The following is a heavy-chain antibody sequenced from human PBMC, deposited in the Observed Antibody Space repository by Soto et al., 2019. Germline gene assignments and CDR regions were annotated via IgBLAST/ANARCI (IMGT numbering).Heavy chain of an antibody. V-gene: IGHV3-72*01. CDR3: VRTSHYGSGSWNFDS. CDR1: GFTLSDHY. D-gene: IGHD3-10*01. Sequence: EVQLVESGGGLVQPGRSLRLSCAGSGFTLSDHYMDWVRQAPGKGLEWVGRTRNKANSYTTEYAASVKGRFTVSSDASLNSVYLQMNSLNTEDTAVYYCVRTSHYGSGSWNFDSWGQGTLVTVSS. CDR2: TRNKANSYTT. J-gene: IGHJ4*02.